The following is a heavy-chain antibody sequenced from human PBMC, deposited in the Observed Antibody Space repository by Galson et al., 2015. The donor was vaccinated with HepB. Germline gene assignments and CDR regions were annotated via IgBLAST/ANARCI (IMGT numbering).Heavy chain of an antibody. CDR1: GYSFTSYW. Sequence: QSGAEVKKPGESLKISCKGSGYSFTSYWIGWVRQMPGKGLEWMGIIYPGDSDTRFSPSFQGQVTISADKSISTAYLQWSSLKASDTAMYYCARHGGQRVYYYGMDVWGQGTTVTVSS. V-gene: IGHV5-51*01. D-gene: IGHD3-16*01. CDR3: ARHGGQRVYYYGMDV. J-gene: IGHJ6*02. CDR2: IYPGDSDT.